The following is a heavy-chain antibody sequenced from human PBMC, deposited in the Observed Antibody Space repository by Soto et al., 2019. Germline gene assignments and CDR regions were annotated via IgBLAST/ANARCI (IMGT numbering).Heavy chain of an antibody. V-gene: IGHV1-69*13. CDR2: IIPIFGTA. Sequence: SVKVSCKASGGTFSSYAISWVRQAPGQGLEWMGGIIPIFGTANYAQKFQGRVTITADESTSTAYMELSSLRSEDTAVYYCGKWSGYRKPYYYYYYGMDVWGQGTTVTVSS. CDR1: GGTFSSYA. D-gene: IGHD3-3*01. J-gene: IGHJ6*02. CDR3: GKWSGYRKPYYYYYYGMDV.